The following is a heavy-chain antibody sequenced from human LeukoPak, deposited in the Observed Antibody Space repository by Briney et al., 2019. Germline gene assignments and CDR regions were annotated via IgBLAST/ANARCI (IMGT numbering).Heavy chain of an antibody. CDR1: GGSFSGYY. Sequence: SETLFLTCAVYGGSFSGYYWSWIRQPPGKGLEWIGEINHSGSTNYNPSLKSRVTISVDTSKNQFSLKLSSVTAADTAVYYCARVPRGDSNAYKGVYWGQGTLVTVSS. CDR2: INHSGST. J-gene: IGHJ4*02. D-gene: IGHD3-22*01. CDR3: ARVPRGDSNAYKGVY. V-gene: IGHV4-34*01.